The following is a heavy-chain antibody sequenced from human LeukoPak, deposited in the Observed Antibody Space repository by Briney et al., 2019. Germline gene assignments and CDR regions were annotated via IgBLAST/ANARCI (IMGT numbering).Heavy chain of an antibody. CDR1: GYTFTGYY. J-gene: IGHJ4*02. D-gene: IGHD5-12*01. CDR2: INPNSGGT. Sequence: ASVTVSCKASGYTFTGYYMHWVRQAPGQGLEWMGRINPNSGGTNYAQKFQGRVTMTRDTSISTAYMELSRLRSDDTAVYCCARVYSGYDPLDYWGQGTLVTVSS. CDR3: ARVYSGYDPLDY. V-gene: IGHV1-2*06.